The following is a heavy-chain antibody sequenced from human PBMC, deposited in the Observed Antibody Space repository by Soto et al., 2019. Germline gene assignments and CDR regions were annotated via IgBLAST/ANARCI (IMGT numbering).Heavy chain of an antibody. J-gene: IGHJ4*02. CDR3: AKGITVLTLGYFDY. V-gene: IGHV3-30*18. D-gene: IGHD2-8*01. CDR1: GFTFSSYG. Sequence: QVQLVESGGDVVQPGRSLRLSCAASGFTFSSYGMHWVRQAPGKGLEWVAVISYDGSNKYYADSVKGRFTISRDNSKNTLYLQMNSLRAEDTAVYYCAKGITVLTLGYFDYWGQGTLVTVSS. CDR2: ISYDGSNK.